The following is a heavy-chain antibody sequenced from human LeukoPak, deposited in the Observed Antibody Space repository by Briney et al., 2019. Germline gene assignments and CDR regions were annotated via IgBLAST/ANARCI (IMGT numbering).Heavy chain of an antibody. Sequence: GESLKISCKGSGYSFTSYWIGWVRQMPGKGLEWMGIIYPGDSDTRYSPSFQGQVTISADKSISTAYLQWSCLKASDTAMYYCARGGYCSSTSCLWFDPWGQGTLVTVSS. CDR3: ARGGYCSSTSCLWFDP. J-gene: IGHJ5*02. CDR2: IYPGDSDT. V-gene: IGHV5-51*01. D-gene: IGHD2-2*01. CDR1: GYSFTSYW.